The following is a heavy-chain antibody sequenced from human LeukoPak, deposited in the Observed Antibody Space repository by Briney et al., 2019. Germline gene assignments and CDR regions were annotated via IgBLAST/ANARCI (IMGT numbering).Heavy chain of an antibody. CDR2: ISAYNGNT. CDR1: GYTFTSYG. D-gene: IGHD2-21*02. CDR3: ARGAYCGGDCYSEVNSDY. V-gene: IGHV1-18*01. Sequence: ASVKVSRKASGYTFTSYGISWVRQAPGQGLEWMGWISAYNGNTNYAQKLQGRVTMTTDTSTSTAYMELRSLRSDDTAVYYCARGAYCGGDCYSEVNSDYWGQGTLVTVSS. J-gene: IGHJ4*02.